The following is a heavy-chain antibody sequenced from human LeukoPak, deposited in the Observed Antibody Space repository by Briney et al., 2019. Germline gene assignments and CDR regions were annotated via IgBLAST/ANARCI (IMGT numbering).Heavy chain of an antibody. CDR1: GGSISSYY. CDR3: ARQLSGHYCHY. V-gene: IGHV4-59*08. J-gene: IGHJ4*02. Sequence: SETLSLTCTVSGGSISSYYWSWIRQPPGKGLEWIGYIYYSGSTNYNPSLKSRVTISVGTSKNQFSLKLSSVTAADTAVYYCARQLSGHYCHYWGRGTLVTVSS. CDR2: IYYSGST.